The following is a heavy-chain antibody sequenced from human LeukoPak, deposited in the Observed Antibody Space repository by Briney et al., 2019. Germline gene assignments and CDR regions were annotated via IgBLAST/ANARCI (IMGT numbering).Heavy chain of an antibody. Sequence: SETLSLTCTVSGGSISSSSYYWGWIRQPPGKGLEWIGSIYYSGSTYYNPSLKSRVTISVDTSKNQFSLKLSSVTAADTAVYYCARGRMVYASNWLDPWGQGTLVTVSS. D-gene: IGHD2-8*01. V-gene: IGHV4-39*07. CDR1: GGSISSSSYY. CDR2: IYYSGST. CDR3: ARGRMVYASNWLDP. J-gene: IGHJ5*02.